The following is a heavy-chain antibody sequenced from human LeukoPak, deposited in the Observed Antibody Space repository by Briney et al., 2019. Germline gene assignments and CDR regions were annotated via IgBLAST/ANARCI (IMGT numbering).Heavy chain of an antibody. V-gene: IGHV1-2*02. CDR3: ARNPSPSPNWFDP. J-gene: IGHJ5*02. D-gene: IGHD2-2*01. Sequence: GASVKVSCKASGYTFTGYYMDWVRQAPGQGLEWMGWINPNSGGTNYAQKFQGRVTMTRDTSISTAYMELSRLRSDDTAVYYRARNPSPSPNWFDPWGQGTLVTVSS. CDR1: GYTFTGYY. CDR2: INPNSGGT.